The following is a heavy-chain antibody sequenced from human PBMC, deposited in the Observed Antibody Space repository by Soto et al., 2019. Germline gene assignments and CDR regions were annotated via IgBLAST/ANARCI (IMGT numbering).Heavy chain of an antibody. J-gene: IGHJ4*02. CDR3: AKRAAGTGDYLDT. D-gene: IGHD7-27*01. Sequence: QVQLVESGGGVVQPGRSLRLSCVASGFSFSFASHALNWVRQAPGKGRGWVAVISFDGGNKFYADSVKGRITISRDNSKNTLYLEMSSLRPDVMAVYYCAKRAAGTGDYLDTWGQGTLVSVSS. CDR1: GFSFSFASHA. CDR2: ISFDGGNK. V-gene: IGHV3-30-3*02.